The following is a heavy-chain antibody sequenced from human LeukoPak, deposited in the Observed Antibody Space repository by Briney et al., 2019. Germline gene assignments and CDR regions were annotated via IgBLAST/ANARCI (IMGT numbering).Heavy chain of an antibody. CDR2: INPRGGST. V-gene: IGHV1-46*01. CDR1: GYTFTSYY. CDR3: ARDRSSRYSSSEGCFDP. D-gene: IGHD6-13*01. J-gene: IGHJ5*02. Sequence: ASVKVSCKASGYTFTSYYIHWVRQAPGQGLEWMGIINPRGGSTTYAQRFQGRITMTRDTSTTTVYMELSSLRSEDTALYYCARDRSSRYSSSEGCFDPWGQGTLVTVSS.